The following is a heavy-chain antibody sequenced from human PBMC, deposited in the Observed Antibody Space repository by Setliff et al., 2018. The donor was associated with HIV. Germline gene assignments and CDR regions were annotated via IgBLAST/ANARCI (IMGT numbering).Heavy chain of an antibody. D-gene: IGHD3-10*01. CDR1: GGSISSGGYY. CDR2: IYYSGST. Sequence: SETLSLTCTVSGGSISSGGYYWSWIRQHPGKGLEWIGYIYYSGSTNYNPSLKSRVTISVDTSKNQFSLKLSSVTAADTAVYYCARVLWFGDDNWFDPWGQGTLVTVSS. J-gene: IGHJ5*02. CDR3: ARVLWFGDDNWFDP. V-gene: IGHV4-61*08.